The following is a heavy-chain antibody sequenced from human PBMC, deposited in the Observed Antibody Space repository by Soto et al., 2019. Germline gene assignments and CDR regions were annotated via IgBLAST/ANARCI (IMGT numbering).Heavy chain of an antibody. CDR3: ARDRGNIAVVVPARKKRFDP. V-gene: IGHV1-3*01. Sequence: QVQLVQSGAEVKKPGASVKVSCKASGYTFTSYAMHWVRQAPGQRLEWMGWINAGNGNTKYSQKFQGRVTITRDTSASTAYMELSSLRSEDTAVYYCARDRGNIAVVVPARKKRFDPWGQGTLVTVSS. CDR1: GYTFTSYA. CDR2: INAGNGNT. J-gene: IGHJ5*02. D-gene: IGHD2-2*01.